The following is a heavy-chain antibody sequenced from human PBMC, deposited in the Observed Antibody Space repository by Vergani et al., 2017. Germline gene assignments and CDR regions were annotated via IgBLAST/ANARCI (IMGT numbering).Heavy chain of an antibody. CDR2: TWYDGNKK. CDR1: GFTFNQYG. J-gene: IGHJ5*02. CDR3: ARDVRLLYNRFDP. V-gene: IGHV3-33*01. Sequence: QVQLVESGGGVVQPGRSLRLSCAASGFTFNQYGMHWVRQAPGKGLEWVAVTWYDGNKKQYADSVKGRFTISIDNSKRTMYLQMNSLRDEDTGVYYCARDVRLLYNRFDPWGQGTLVTVSS. D-gene: IGHD1-14*01.